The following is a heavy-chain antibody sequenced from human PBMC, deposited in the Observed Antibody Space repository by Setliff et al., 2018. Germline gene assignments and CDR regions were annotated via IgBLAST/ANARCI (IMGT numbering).Heavy chain of an antibody. J-gene: IGHJ6*02. Sequence: SETLSLTCTVSGGSISSSNYYWGWIRQPPGKGLEWIGNIYYGGSAYYNPSLKSRVTISVDTSKNQFSLKLSSATAADTAVYFCAREARYSSAWYSYYYGMDVWGQGTTVTVSS. CDR3: AREARYSSAWYSYYYGMDV. D-gene: IGHD6-19*01. V-gene: IGHV4-39*07. CDR1: GGSISSSNYY. CDR2: IYYGGSA.